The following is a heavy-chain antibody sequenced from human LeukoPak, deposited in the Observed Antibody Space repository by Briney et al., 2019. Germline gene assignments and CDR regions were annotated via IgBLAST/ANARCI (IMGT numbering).Heavy chain of an antibody. V-gene: IGHV3-23*01. Sequence: PGGSLRLSCAASGFTFSTYDMSWVRQAPGKGLEWVSGFSGSGSGTYYADSVKGRLTISRDNSRNTLFLQMNSLRAEDTAVYHCAKGTDSGWYYFDHWGQGTLVTVSS. CDR3: AKGTDSGWYYFDH. CDR2: FSGSGSGT. J-gene: IGHJ4*02. D-gene: IGHD6-19*01. CDR1: GFTFSTYD.